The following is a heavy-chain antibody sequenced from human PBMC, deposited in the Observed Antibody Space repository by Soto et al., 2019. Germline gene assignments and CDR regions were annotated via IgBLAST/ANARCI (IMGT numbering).Heavy chain of an antibody. CDR2: INHSGST. J-gene: IGHJ4*02. V-gene: IGHV4-34*01. CDR1: GGSFSGYY. Sequence: PSETLSLTCAVYGGSFSGYYWSWIRQPPGKGLEWIGEINHSGSTNYNPSLKSRVTISVDTSKNQFSLKLSSVTAADTAVYYCAREGYYYGSGGYYFSFVDDGLIDYWGQGTLVTVSS. D-gene: IGHD3-10*01. CDR3: AREGYYYGSGGYYFSFVDDGLIDY.